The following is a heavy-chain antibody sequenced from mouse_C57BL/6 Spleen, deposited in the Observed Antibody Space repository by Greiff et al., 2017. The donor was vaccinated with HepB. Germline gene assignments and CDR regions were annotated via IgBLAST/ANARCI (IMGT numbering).Heavy chain of an antibody. CDR3: GRSGDGYSYAMDY. Sequence: QVTLKVCGAELVKPGASVKISCKASGYAFSSYWMNWVKQRPGKGLAWIGQIYPGDGDTNYNGKFKGKATLTADKSSSTAYMQLSSLTSEDSAVYFGGRSGDGYSYAMDYWGQGTSVTVSS. CDR1: GYAFSSYW. CDR2: IYPGDGDT. V-gene: IGHV1-80*01. D-gene: IGHD2-3*01. J-gene: IGHJ4*01.